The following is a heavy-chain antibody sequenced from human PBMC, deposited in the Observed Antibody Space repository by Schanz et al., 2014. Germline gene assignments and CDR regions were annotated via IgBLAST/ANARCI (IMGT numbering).Heavy chain of an antibody. V-gene: IGHV3-30-3*01. J-gene: IGHJ4*02. CDR1: GFTFSSYA. Sequence: QVQLLQFGGGVVQPGRSLRLSCAASGFTFSSYAMHWVRQAPGKGLEWVALISNDGSIKYYADSVEGRFTISRDNSRNTLYLQRSSLRAEDTAIYYCAKLSSSGRLAGYFDYWGQGALVTVSS. CDR2: ISNDGSIK. CDR3: AKLSSSGRLAGYFDY. D-gene: IGHD6-19*01.